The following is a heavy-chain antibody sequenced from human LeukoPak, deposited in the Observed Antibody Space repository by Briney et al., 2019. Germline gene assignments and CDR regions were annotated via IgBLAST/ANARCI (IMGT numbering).Heavy chain of an antibody. CDR2: ISGSGGST. V-gene: IGHV3-23*01. J-gene: IGHJ4*02. CDR1: GFTYSRYP. Sequence: PGGSLRLSCGASGFTYSRYPMSWVRQAPGKGLEWVSAISGSGGSTYYADSVKGRFTISRDNSKNTLYLQMNSLRAEDTAVYYCAKVSNAVGMARIFDYWGQGTLVTVSS. D-gene: IGHD5-24*01. CDR3: AKVSNAVGMARIFDY.